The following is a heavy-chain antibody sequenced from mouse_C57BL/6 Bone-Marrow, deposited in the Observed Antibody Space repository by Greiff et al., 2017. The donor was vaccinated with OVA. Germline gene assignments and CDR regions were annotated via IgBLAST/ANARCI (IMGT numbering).Heavy chain of an antibody. CDR3: ARGGSIY. CDR1: GYSFTGYY. Sequence: VQLQQSGPELVKPGASVKISCKASGYSFTGYYMNWVKQSPEKSLEWIGEINPSTGGTTYNQKFKAKATLTVDKSSSTAYMQLKSLTSEDSAVYYCARGGSIYWGQGTTLTVSS. D-gene: IGHD1-1*01. J-gene: IGHJ2*01. V-gene: IGHV1-42*01. CDR2: INPSTGGT.